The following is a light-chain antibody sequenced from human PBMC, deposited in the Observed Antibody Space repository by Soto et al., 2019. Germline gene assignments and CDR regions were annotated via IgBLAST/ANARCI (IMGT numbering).Light chain of an antibody. J-gene: IGLJ1*01. CDR2: GNS. CDR1: SSNIGAGYD. Sequence: QSVLTQPPSVSGAPGQRVTISCTGSSSNIGAGYDVHWYQQLPGTAPKLLIYGNSNRPSGVPDRFSGSKSGTSASLAITGLGPGVDVVEYGRPYPLTLGAPFYVLGTGTKLTV. V-gene: IGLV1-40*01. CDR3: RPYPLTLGAPFYV.